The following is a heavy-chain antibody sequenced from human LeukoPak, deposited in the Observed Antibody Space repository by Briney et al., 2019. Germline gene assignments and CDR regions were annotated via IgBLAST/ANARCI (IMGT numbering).Heavy chain of an antibody. CDR2: ISGRGGRT. CDR1: GFPFTTYA. CDR3: ARGFCSDEICQVFTH. J-gene: IGHJ4*02. D-gene: IGHD3-3*01. V-gene: IGHV3-23*01. Sequence: GGSLRLSCAASGFPFTTYAMSWVRQAPGKGLEWVSAISGRGGRTYYADSVKGRFTISRDNSENTLYLQMDRLRADDTALYYCARGFCSDEICQVFTHWGQGTLVTVSS.